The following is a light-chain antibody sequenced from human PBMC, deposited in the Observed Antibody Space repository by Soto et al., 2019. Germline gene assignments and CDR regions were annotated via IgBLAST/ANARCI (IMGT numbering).Light chain of an antibody. CDR2: WAS. Sequence: DIVLTQSPDSLAVSLGERATINCKSSQSVLYSSNNENYLAWYQQKPGQPPNLLISWASTRESGVPDRFSGSGSGTDFTLTISSLQAEDVAVYYCQQYYSSPYTFGQGTKLEIK. CDR3: QQYYSSPYT. V-gene: IGKV4-1*01. J-gene: IGKJ2*01. CDR1: QSVLYSSNNENY.